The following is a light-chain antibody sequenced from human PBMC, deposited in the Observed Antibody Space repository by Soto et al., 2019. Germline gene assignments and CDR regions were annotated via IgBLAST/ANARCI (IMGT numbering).Light chain of an antibody. Sequence: EMVSTQSPGTLYLSPGERATVSCRARQSVSSSYLAWYQQKPGAAHRLLIYDASSRATGIPDRFSGSGSWTDLTLTIGRLEPGYFAVYYWHQYGRSPLTFSGGTMVVIK. CDR3: HQYGRSPLT. J-gene: IGKJ4*01. CDR1: QSVSSSY. V-gene: IGKV3-20*01. CDR2: DAS.